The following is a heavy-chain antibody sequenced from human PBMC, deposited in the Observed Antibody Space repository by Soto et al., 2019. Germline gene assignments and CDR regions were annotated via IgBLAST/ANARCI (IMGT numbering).Heavy chain of an antibody. CDR2: VNPNNGDT. J-gene: IGHJ4*02. V-gene: IGHV1-8*01. D-gene: IGHD3-10*01. CDR3: AKVSRAGSATDFDY. CDR1: GYTFSNYD. Sequence: QVQLVQSGAELKKPGASVKVSCKASGYTFSNYDMNWVRQATGQGPEWIGWVNPNNGDTGYAQKFQGRVTRTTDISTTPAYMELTSLRSEDTAIYYCAKVSRAGSATDFDYWGQGTLITVSS.